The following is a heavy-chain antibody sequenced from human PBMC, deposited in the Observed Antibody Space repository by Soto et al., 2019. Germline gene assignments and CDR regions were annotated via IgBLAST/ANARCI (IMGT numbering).Heavy chain of an antibody. Sequence: ASVKVSCKASGYTFTTYDISWVRQATGQGLEWMGWMNPYSGNTGYAQKFQGRVTVTRNTSISTVYMELSGLRPDDTAVYYCARRKKRSGPHDFDYWGQGSQVTVSS. CDR1: GYTFTTYD. V-gene: IGHV1-8*01. D-gene: IGHD3-3*01. CDR2: MNPYSGNT. CDR3: ARRKKRSGPHDFDY. J-gene: IGHJ4*02.